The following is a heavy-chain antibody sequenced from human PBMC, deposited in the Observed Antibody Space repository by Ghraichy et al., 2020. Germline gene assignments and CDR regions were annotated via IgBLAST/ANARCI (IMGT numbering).Heavy chain of an antibody. D-gene: IGHD5-24*01. CDR1: GFTFSSYS. CDR3: AREYVEMAKGDY. CDR2: ISSSSSYI. J-gene: IGHJ4*02. Sequence: GGSLRLSRAASGFTFSSYSMNWVRQAPGMGLEWVSSISSSSSYIYYADSVKGRFTISRDNAKNSLYLQMNSLRAEDTAVYYCAREYVEMAKGDYWGQGTLVTVSS. V-gene: IGHV3-21*01.